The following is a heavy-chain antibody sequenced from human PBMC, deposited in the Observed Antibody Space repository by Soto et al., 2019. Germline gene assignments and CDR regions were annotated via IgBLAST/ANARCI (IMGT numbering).Heavy chain of an antibody. CDR3: ARGGGPYVWLNDF. CDR2: IIPVFGTT. D-gene: IGHD3-16*01. Sequence: QEQLVQSGAEVKKPGSSVKVSCKDSGGLFSSFAISWVRQAPGQGLEWMGGIIPVFGTTNYAQKFQGRVTITATEYKHTACMELSILTSDTTAMYYGARGGGPYVWLNDFWGQGTQVTVSS. CDR1: GGLFSSFA. J-gene: IGHJ4*02. V-gene: IGHV1-69*01.